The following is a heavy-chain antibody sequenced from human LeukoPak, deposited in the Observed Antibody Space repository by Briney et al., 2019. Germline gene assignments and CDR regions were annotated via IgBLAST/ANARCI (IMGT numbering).Heavy chain of an antibody. CDR3: AREGGGFDI. J-gene: IGHJ3*02. Sequence: PSETLSLTCAVYGGSFRGYYWSWIRQPPGKGLEWIGEINHSGSSNYNPSLKSRVTISLDTSKNQFSLNLSSVTAADTAVYYCAREGGGFDIWGQGTMVTVSS. CDR1: GGSFRGYY. CDR2: INHSGSS. D-gene: IGHD3-16*01. V-gene: IGHV4-34*01.